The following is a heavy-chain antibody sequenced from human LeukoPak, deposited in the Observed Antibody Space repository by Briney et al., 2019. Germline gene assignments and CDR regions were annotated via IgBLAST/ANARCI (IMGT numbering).Heavy chain of an antibody. CDR1: GYTFTGYY. CDR2: INPNSGGT. J-gene: IGHJ4*02. Sequence: ASVKVSCKASGYTFTGYYMHWVRQAPGQGFEWMGWINPNSGGTNYAQKFQGRVTMTRDTSISTAYMELSRLRSDDTAVYYCARDCSGGSCYYNMDYWGQGTLVTVSS. V-gene: IGHV1-2*02. D-gene: IGHD2-15*01. CDR3: ARDCSGGSCYYNMDY.